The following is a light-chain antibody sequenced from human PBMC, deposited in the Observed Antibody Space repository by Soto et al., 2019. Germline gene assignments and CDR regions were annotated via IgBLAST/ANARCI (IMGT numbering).Light chain of an antibody. CDR2: QAS. CDR3: QQYNSYSDT. Sequence: DIQMTQSPSTLSASVGDRVTISCRATQSISSWLAWYQQKPGKAPKLLIYQASSLESGVPSRFSGSGSGTEFALTFSSLQPDDFAPYYCQQYNSYSDTFGQGTKLEIK. CDR1: QSISSW. V-gene: IGKV1-5*03. J-gene: IGKJ2*01.